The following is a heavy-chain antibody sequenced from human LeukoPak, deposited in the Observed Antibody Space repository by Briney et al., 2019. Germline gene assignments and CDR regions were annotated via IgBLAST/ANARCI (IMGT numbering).Heavy chain of an antibody. CDR3: ARQGRILGATIDY. CDR2: IYYSGTT. V-gene: IGHV4-39*01. D-gene: IGHD1-26*01. Sequence: PSETLSLTCTVSGGSISTSSYYWGWIRQPPGKGLEWIVSIYYSGTTYYNPSLQSRATISVDTSKNQFSLKLTSVTAADTAVYYCARQGRILGATIDYWGQGTLVTVSS. J-gene: IGHJ4*02. CDR1: GGSISTSSYY.